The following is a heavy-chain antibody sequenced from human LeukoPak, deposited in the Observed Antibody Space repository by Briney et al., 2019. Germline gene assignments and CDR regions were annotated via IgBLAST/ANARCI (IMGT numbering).Heavy chain of an antibody. CDR1: GGSFSGYY. J-gene: IGHJ4*02. CDR3: ARRPHYYDSSGYPN. CDR2: INHSGST. D-gene: IGHD3-22*01. Sequence: SETLSLTCAVYGGSFSGYYWSWIRQPPGKGREWIGEINHSGSTNYNPSLKSRVTISVDTSKNQFSLKLSSVTAADTAVYYCARRPHYYDSSGYPNWGQGTLVTVSS. V-gene: IGHV4-34*01.